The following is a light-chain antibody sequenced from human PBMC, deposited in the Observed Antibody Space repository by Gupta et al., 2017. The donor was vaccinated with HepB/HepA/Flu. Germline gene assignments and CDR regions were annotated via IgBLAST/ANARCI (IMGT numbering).Light chain of an antibody. J-gene: IGLJ2*01. CDR1: SSDIGSYNL. Sequence: LTQPASVSGSPGQTITISCTGTSSDIGSYNLVSWYQQHPDKAPKLIIYEVNKRPSGVSNRFSGSKSGNTASLTISGLRGEDESDYYCCSYAGSSTFMLFGGGTKVTVL. CDR3: CSYAGSSTFML. CDR2: EVN. V-gene: IGLV2-23*02.